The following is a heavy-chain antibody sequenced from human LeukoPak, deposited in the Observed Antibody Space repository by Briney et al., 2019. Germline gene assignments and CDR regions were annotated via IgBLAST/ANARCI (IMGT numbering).Heavy chain of an antibody. V-gene: IGHV4-59*01. CDR1: GGSISSYY. D-gene: IGHD3-22*01. CDR3: VRGYYDSSGSSNTFDI. J-gene: IGHJ3*02. CDR2: IHYSGNT. Sequence: PSETLSLTCSVSGGSISSYYWSWIRQPPGKGLEWIGYIHYSGNTNYTPTLRSRLTMSVDTSKNQFSLKLNSVTAADTAVYYCVRGYYDSSGSSNTFDIWGQGTRVTVSS.